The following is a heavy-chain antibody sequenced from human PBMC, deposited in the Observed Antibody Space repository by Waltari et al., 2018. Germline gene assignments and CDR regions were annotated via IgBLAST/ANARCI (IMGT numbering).Heavy chain of an antibody. Sequence: EVQLLESGGGLVQPGGSLRLSCEASGFPFTTYAMNWVRQAPGKGTEWFSAISGSGESTYYADAVKGRFSISRDNPKNTLYLQMSSLRAEDTAVYYCAKGTNMVITHSYFDCWGQGILVTVSS. CDR2: ISGSGEST. V-gene: IGHV3-23*01. CDR3: AKGTNMVITHSYFDC. J-gene: IGHJ4*02. D-gene: IGHD2-21*01. CDR1: GFPFTTYA.